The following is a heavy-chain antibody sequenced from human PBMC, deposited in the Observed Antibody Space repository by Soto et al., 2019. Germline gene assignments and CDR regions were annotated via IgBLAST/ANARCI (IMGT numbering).Heavy chain of an antibody. J-gene: IGHJ5*02. D-gene: IGHD3-10*01. Sequence: SETLSLTCTVSGGSISSSSYYWGWIRQPPGKGLEWIGSIYYSGSTYYNPSLKSRVTISVDTSKNQFSLKLSSVTAADTAVYYCARRLWFGELTPSYNWFDPWGQGTLVTVSS. CDR3: ARRLWFGELTPSYNWFDP. CDR1: GGSISSSSYY. CDR2: IYYSGST. V-gene: IGHV4-39*01.